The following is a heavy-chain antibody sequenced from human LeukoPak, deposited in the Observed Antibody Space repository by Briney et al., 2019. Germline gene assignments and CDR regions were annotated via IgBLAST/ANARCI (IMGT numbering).Heavy chain of an antibody. CDR1: GFTFSSYA. Sequence: QPGGSLRLSCAASGFTFSSYAMSWVRQAPGKGLEWVSAISGSGGSTYYADSVKGRFTISRDDSKNPLSLQMNSLRVEDTALYYCAQDIAWGAFEHWGQGTLVTVSS. CDR3: AQDIAWGAFEH. D-gene: IGHD7-27*01. J-gene: IGHJ4*02. V-gene: IGHV3-23*01. CDR2: ISGSGGST.